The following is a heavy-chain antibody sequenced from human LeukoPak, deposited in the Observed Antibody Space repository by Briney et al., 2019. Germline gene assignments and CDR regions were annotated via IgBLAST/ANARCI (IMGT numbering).Heavy chain of an antibody. Sequence: SEPLSLTCAVYGGSFSGYYWSWIRQPPGKGLEWIGEINHSGSTNYNPSLKSRVTISVDTSKNQFSLTLSSVTAADTAVYYCARGDGYTLDYWGQGTLVTVSS. CDR2: INHSGST. CDR3: ARGDGYTLDY. V-gene: IGHV4-34*01. J-gene: IGHJ4*02. CDR1: GGSFSGYY. D-gene: IGHD5-24*01.